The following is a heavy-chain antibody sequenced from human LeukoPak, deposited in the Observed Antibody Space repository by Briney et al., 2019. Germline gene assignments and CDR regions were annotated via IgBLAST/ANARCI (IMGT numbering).Heavy chain of an antibody. CDR3: ARVTLIQLWFLDAFDI. V-gene: IGHV4-39*07. J-gene: IGHJ3*02. CDR2: IYYSGST. Sequence: SETLSLTCTVSGGSITSSSYYWGWIRQPQGKGLEWIGSIYYSGSTYYNPSLKSRVTISVDTSKHQFSLKLSSVTAADTAVYYCARVTLIQLWFLDAFDIWGQGTMVTVSS. CDR1: GGSITSSSYY. D-gene: IGHD5-18*01.